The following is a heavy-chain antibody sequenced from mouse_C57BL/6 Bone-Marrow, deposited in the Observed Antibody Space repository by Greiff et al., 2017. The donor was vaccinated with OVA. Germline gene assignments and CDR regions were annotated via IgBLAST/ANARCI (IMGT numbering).Heavy chain of an antibody. CDR1: GYAFSSYC. CDR3: TRAGMNTQAMDH. J-gene: IGHJ4*01. CDR2: IYPGDGDT. Sequence: QVQLQQSGAELVKPGASVKISCTASGYAFSSYCMNWVKQRPGQGLEWIGQIYPGDGDTNYDAKFKGKATLTADKSSNTAYMQLSSLTSEDTAVYYCTRAGMNTQAMDHWGQGTSVTVSS. V-gene: IGHV1-80*01.